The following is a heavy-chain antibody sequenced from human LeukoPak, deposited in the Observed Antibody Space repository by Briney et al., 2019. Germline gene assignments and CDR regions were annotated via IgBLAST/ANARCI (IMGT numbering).Heavy chain of an antibody. D-gene: IGHD5-12*01. J-gene: IGHJ2*01. CDR1: GGSMSSRS. V-gene: IGHV4-59*11. Sequence: SETLSLTCIVSGGSMSSRSWNWLRQAPGKGLEWIGYVYYSGITKYNPSLNSRVTLSLDTSKNQFSLTVTSVTAEDTALYYCARCNSGYDGYFDLWGRGILVSVPS. CDR3: ARCNSGYDGYFDL. CDR2: VYYSGIT.